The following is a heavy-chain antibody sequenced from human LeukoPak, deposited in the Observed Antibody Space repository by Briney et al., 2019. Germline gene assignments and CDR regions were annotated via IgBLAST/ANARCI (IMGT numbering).Heavy chain of an antibody. CDR3: ATFRSGYYN. V-gene: IGHV1-18*01. D-gene: IGHD3-22*01. CDR1: GYTFTSYG. CDR2: ISAYNGNT. J-gene: IGHJ4*02. Sequence: ASVKVSCKASGYTFTSYGISWVRQAPGQGLEWMGWISAYNGNTNYAQKLQGRVTMTRNTSISTAYMELSSLRSEDTAVYYCATFRSGYYNWGQGTLVTVSS.